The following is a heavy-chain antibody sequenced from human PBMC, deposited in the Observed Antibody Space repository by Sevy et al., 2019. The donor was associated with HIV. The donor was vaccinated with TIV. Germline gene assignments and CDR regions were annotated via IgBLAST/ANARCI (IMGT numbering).Heavy chain of an antibody. V-gene: IGHV3-23*01. CDR1: GFTFSNYA. CDR2: ISGGGITT. Sequence: GGSLRLSCAASGFTFSNYAMNWVRQAPGKGLEWVSEISGGGITTYYADSVKGRFTISRDNSRDSLYLQMNSLRAEDTAVYYCAKRAIEAAGTGLGPSQQDLHFWGPGTLVTVSS. J-gene: IGHJ4*02. D-gene: IGHD6-13*01. CDR3: AKRAIEAAGTGLGPSQQDLHF.